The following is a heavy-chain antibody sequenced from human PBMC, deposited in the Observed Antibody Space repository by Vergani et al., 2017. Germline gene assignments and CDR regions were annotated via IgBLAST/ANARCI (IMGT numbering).Heavy chain of an antibody. CDR3: ARSRPCCTSGSCPAI. Sequence: QVKLQESGPGLLKPSQTLSLTCTVSGESIRSGSHYWSWIRQPAGKGPEWIGHIHTGGSTDLNPSFKSRVSISVDTSQSQFSLKLNSVTVADTAVYYCARSRPCCTSGSCPAIWGQGTLVTVSS. D-gene: IGHD2-15*01. CDR2: IHTGGST. CDR1: GESIRSGSHY. V-gene: IGHV4-61*02. J-gene: IGHJ4*02.